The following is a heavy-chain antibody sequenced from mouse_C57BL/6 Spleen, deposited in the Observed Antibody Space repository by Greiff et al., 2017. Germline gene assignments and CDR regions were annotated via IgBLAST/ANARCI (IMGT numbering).Heavy chain of an antibody. CDR3: VRDLPFAY. J-gene: IGHJ3*01. Sequence: EVKLQESGGGLVQPKGSLKLSCAASGFSFNTYAMNWVRQAPGKGLEWVARIRSKSNNYATYYADSVKDRFTISRDDSESMLYLQMNNLKTEDTAMYYCVRDLPFAYWGQGTLVTVSA. CDR2: IRSKSNNYAT. CDR1: GFSFNTYA. V-gene: IGHV10-1*01.